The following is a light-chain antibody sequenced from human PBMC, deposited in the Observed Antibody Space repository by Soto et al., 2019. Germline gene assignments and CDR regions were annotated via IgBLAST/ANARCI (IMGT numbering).Light chain of an antibody. Sequence: VLTQSLCTLSLNQGERATLTCRASQSLTNSFIAWYQQKPGQAPRLLIYDTSSRATGIPDRFSGSGSGTDFTLTISRLEPEDFAVFFCQQYGTSEIIFGHLRSLEIK. CDR1: QSLTNSF. J-gene: IGKJ5*01. CDR2: DTS. CDR3: QQYGTSEII. V-gene: IGKV3-20*01.